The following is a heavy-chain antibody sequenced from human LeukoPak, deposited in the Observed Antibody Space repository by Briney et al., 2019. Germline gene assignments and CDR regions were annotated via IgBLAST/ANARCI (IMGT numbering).Heavy chain of an antibody. CDR2: IDSGSGNI. CDR1: GFTFSSHS. CDR3: AREARHMITFGGVIVTPIDY. D-gene: IGHD3-16*02. J-gene: IGHJ4*02. V-gene: IGHV3-48*02. Sequence: GGSLRLSCAASGFTFSSHSMNWVRQAPGKGLEWLSYIDSGSGNIYYRDSVKGRFTISRDNAQDSLYLQMDSLRDEDTAVYYCAREARHMITFGGVIVTPIDYWGQGTLVTVSS.